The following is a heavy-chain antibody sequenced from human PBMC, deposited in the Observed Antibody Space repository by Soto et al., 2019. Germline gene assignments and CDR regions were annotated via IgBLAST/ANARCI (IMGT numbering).Heavy chain of an antibody. CDR1: GYSFTSYW. CDR3: ARGSSTSFNWFAP. V-gene: IGHV5-51*01. CDR2: IYPGDSDT. D-gene: IGHD2-2*01. J-gene: IGHJ5*02. Sequence: GESLKISCKGSGYSFTSYWIGWVRQMPGKGLERMGIIYPGDSDTRYSPSFQGQVTISADKSISTAYLQWSSLKASDTAMYYCARGSSTSFNWFAPWGQGTLVTVSS.